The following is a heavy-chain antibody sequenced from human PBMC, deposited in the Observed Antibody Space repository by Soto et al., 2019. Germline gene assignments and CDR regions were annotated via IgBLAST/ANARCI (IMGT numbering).Heavy chain of an antibody. CDR3: ARGYYDFWSGYSSTDSYYYYGMDV. V-gene: IGHV1-2*04. D-gene: IGHD3-3*01. Sequence: QVQLVQSGAEVKKPGASVKVSCKASGYTFTGYYMHWVRQAPGQGLEWMGWINPNSGGTNYAQKFQGWVSMTRDTSISTAYMELSRLRSDDTAVYYCARGYYDFWSGYSSTDSYYYYGMDVWGQGTTVTVSS. CDR2: INPNSGGT. J-gene: IGHJ6*02. CDR1: GYTFTGYY.